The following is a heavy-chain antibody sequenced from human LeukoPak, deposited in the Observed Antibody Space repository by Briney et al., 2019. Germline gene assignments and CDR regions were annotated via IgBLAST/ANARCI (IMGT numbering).Heavy chain of an antibody. V-gene: IGHV3-30*18. CDR1: GFTFSSYG. CDR2: ISYDGSNK. Sequence: PGGSLRLSCAASGFTFSSYGMHWVRQAPGKGLEWVAVISYDGSNKYYADSVKGRFTISRDNSKNTLYLQMNSLRAEDTAVYYCAKGYDSSGFLSVDYWGQGTLVTVSS. D-gene: IGHD3-22*01. CDR3: AKGYDSSGFLSVDY. J-gene: IGHJ4*02.